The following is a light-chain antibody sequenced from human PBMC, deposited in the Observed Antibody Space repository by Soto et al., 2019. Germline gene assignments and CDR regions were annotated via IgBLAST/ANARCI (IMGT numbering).Light chain of an antibody. CDR1: QSIRSW. CDR2: DAS. CDR3: QQYNSYPT. V-gene: IGKV1-5*01. Sequence: DIRMTQSPSTLSAFVGDRVTITCRASQSIRSWLAWYQQKPGKAPKLLIYDASSLESGVPSRFSGSGSGTEFTLTISSLQPDDFATYYCQQYNSYPTFGQGTRLEI. J-gene: IGKJ5*01.